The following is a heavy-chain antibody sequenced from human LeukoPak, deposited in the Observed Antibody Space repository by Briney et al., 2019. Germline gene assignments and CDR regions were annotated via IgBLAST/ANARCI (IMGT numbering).Heavy chain of an antibody. J-gene: IGHJ4*02. CDR3: ARVGAGYYYDY. Sequence: AGGSLRLSCAASGFTFSDHYIDWVRQAPGKGLEWVGRTRNKANSYTTEYAASVKGRFTISRDDSKNSLYLQMNSLKTEDTAVYYCARVGAGYYYDYWGQGTLVTVSS. CDR1: GFTFSDHY. D-gene: IGHD1-26*01. CDR2: TRNKANSYTT. V-gene: IGHV3-72*01.